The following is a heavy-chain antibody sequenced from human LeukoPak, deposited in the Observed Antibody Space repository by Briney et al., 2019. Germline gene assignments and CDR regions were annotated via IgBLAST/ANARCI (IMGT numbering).Heavy chain of an antibody. D-gene: IGHD3-3*01. CDR3: ARVRGYYSAYDLDY. V-gene: IGHV3-74*01. CDR1: GFTFSSYW. CDR2: INSDGSST. Sequence: PGGSLRLSCAASGFTFSSYWMHWVRQAPGKGLVWVSRINSDGSSTSYADSVKGRFTISRDNAKNTLYLQMNSLTAEDTAVYYCARVRGYYSAYDLDYWGQGTLVTVSS. J-gene: IGHJ4*02.